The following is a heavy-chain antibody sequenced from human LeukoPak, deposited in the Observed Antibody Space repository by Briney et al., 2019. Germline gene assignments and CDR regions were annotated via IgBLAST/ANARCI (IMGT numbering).Heavy chain of an antibody. CDR2: ISYDETNY. CDR3: ARARTGSYYSTFEH. D-gene: IGHD1-26*01. CDR1: GFTFSAYA. J-gene: IGHJ1*01. V-gene: IGHV3-30*04. Sequence: SGGSLRLSCTASGFTFSAYAMHWVRQAPGKGLEWVAVISYDETNYYYAESVKGRFSTSRDDSKNTLVLQMNSLTTEDTGVYYCARARTGSYYSTFEHWGPGTLVSVSS.